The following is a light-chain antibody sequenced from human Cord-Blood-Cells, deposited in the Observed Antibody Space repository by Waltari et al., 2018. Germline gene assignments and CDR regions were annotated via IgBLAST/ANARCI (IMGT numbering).Light chain of an antibody. J-gene: IGKJ3*01. CDR2: GAS. CDR3: QQYNNWPPEGA. V-gene: IGKV3-15*01. Sequence: EIVMTQSPATLSVSPGERATLSCRASQSVSSNLAWYQQKPGQAPRLLIYGASTRATGIPARVSGSGSGTEFTLTISSLQSEDVAVYYCQQYNNWPPEGAFGPGTKVDIK. CDR1: QSVSSN.